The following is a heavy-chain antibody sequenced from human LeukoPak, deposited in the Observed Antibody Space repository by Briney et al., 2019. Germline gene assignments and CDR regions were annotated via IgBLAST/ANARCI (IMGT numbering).Heavy chain of an antibody. CDR3: AKGHSSGYFAAFDI. CDR2: IKQDGSEK. D-gene: IGHD3-22*01. Sequence: PGGSLRLSCAASGFTFSSYWMSWVRQAPGKGLEWVANIKQDGSEKYYVDSVKGRFTISRDNAKNSLYLQMNSLRAEDMAFYYCAKGHSSGYFAAFDIWGQGTMVTVSS. J-gene: IGHJ3*02. V-gene: IGHV3-7*03. CDR1: GFTFSSYW.